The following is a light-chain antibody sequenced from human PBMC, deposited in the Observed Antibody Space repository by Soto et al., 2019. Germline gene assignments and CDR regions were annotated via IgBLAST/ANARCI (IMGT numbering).Light chain of an antibody. J-gene: IGKJ1*01. CDR1: QSVSSSY. V-gene: IGKV3-20*01. Sequence: EILLTQSPGTLSLSPGGRATLSCRASQSVSSSYLAWYQQKPGQAPRLLIYGASSRATGIPDRFSGSGSGTDFTLTISSLQPEDFATYYCQQSYSTPRTFGQGTKVDIK. CDR3: QQSYSTPRT. CDR2: GAS.